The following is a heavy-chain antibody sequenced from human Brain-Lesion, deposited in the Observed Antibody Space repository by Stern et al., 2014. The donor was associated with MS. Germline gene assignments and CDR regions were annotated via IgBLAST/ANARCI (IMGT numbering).Heavy chain of an antibody. V-gene: IGHV1-24*01. Sequence: VQLVESGAEVKKPGASVKVSCKVSGYTLTELSMHWVRPAPRKGLEGMGGFDPEDGETIYAQKFQGRVTMTEDTSTDTAYMELSSLRSEDTAVYYCATLSPGAGGNYYRHFDYWGQGTLVTVSS. D-gene: IGHD1-26*01. CDR3: ATLSPGAGGNYYRHFDY. CDR2: FDPEDGET. J-gene: IGHJ4*02. CDR1: GYTLTELS.